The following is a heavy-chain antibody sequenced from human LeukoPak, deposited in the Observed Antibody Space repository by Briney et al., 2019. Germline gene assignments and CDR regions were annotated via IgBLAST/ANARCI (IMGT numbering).Heavy chain of an antibody. J-gene: IGHJ4*02. CDR3: ASSRGGNRSYYFDY. D-gene: IGHD4-23*01. CDR2: IYYSGST. Sequence: SETLSLTCTVSGGSISSGDYYWSWIRQPPGKGLEWIGYIYYSGSTYYNPSLKSRVTISVDTSKNQFSLKLSSVTAADTAVYYCASSRGGNRSYYFDYWGQGTLVTVSS. V-gene: IGHV4-30-4*01. CDR1: GGSISSGDYY.